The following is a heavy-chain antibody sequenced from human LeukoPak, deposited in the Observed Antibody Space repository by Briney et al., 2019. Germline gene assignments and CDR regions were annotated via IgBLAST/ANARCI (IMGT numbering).Heavy chain of an antibody. CDR2: ISYDGSNK. J-gene: IGHJ3*02. CDR1: GSTFSSYA. D-gene: IGHD3-22*01. CDR3: ARDWGTMIVGAFDI. Sequence: GGSLRLSCAASGSTFSSYAMHWVRQAPGKGLEWVAVISYDGSNKYYADSVKGRFTISRDNSKNTLYLQMNSLRAEDTAVYYCARDWGTMIVGAFDIWGQGTMVTVSS. V-gene: IGHV3-30-3*01.